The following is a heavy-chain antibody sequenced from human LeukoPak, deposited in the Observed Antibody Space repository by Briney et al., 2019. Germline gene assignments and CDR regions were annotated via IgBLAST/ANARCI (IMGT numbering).Heavy chain of an antibody. CDR3: ARARTVTSTFDY. V-gene: IGHV1-46*01. CDR2: INPSGGST. Sequence: ASVKVSCKASGYTFTSYCMHWVRQAPVQGLEWMGIINPSGGSTSYAQKFQGRVTMTRDTSTSTVYMELSSLRSEDTAVYYCARARTVTSTFDYWGQGTLVTVSS. J-gene: IGHJ4*02. CDR1: GYTFTSYC. D-gene: IGHD4-17*01.